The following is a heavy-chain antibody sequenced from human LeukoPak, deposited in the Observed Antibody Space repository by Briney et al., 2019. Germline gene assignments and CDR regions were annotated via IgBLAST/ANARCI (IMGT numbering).Heavy chain of an antibody. CDR1: GFTFSTCG. CDR3: AKDPRGGFGELSWGIDY. Sequence: GRSLRLSCAASGFTFSTCGMHWVRQAPGKGLEWVALISYDGSNKYYTDSVKGRFTISRDNSKNTLYLQMNSLRADDTAVYYCAKDPRGGFGELSWGIDYWGQGTQVTVSS. V-gene: IGHV3-30*18. CDR2: ISYDGSNK. J-gene: IGHJ4*02. D-gene: IGHD3-10*01.